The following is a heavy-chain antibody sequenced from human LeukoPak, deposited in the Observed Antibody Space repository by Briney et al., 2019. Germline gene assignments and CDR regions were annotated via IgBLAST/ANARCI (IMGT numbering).Heavy chain of an antibody. CDR2: VYTSGST. V-gene: IGHV4-61*02. CDR3: ARVIPYYYYYMDV. J-gene: IGHJ6*03. D-gene: IGHD2/OR15-2a*01. CDR1: GASISSGSYY. Sequence: SQTLSLTCTVSGASISSGSYYWSWIRQPAGKGLEWIGRVYTSGSTNYNPSLKSRVSMSLDTSKNQFSLGLSSVTASDTAVYYCARVIPYYYYYMDVWGKGTTVTVSS.